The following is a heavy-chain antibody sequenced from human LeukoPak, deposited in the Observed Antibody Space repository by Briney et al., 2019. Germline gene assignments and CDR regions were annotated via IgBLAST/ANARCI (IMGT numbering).Heavy chain of an antibody. V-gene: IGHV3-9*01. CDR1: GFTFSSYA. J-gene: IGHJ4*02. D-gene: IGHD6-19*01. CDR2: ISWNSGSI. Sequence: GGSLRLSCAASGFTFSSYAMSWVRQAPGKGLEWVSGISWNSGSIGYADSVKGRFTISRDNAKNSLYLQMNSLRAEDTALYYCARDSVAGTGVDYWGQGTLVTVSS. CDR3: ARDSVAGTGVDY.